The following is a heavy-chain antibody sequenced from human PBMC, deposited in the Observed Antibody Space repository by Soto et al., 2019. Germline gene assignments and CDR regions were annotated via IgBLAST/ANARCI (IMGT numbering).Heavy chain of an antibody. J-gene: IGHJ5*02. D-gene: IGHD3-22*01. V-gene: IGHV3-11*06. CDR2: ISYGSSYT. CDR1: GFTFSDYC. Sequence: QVQLVESGGGLVKPGGTLRLSCTGSGFTFSDYCMTWIRQAPGKGLEWVSYISYGSSYTKYADSVKGRFTISRDNAKNSLFLQMNNLRTEDTAIYYCARDPNNSSSWWLDPWGRGALVTVSS. CDR3: ARDPNNSSSWWLDP.